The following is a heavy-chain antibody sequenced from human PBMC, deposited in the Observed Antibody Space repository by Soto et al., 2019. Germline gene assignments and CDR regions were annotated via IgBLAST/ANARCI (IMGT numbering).Heavy chain of an antibody. CDR1: GFTFSNAW. V-gene: IGHV3-15*07. CDR2: IKSKTDGGTT. J-gene: IGHJ6*02. Sequence: GGSLRLSCAASGFTFSNAWMNWVRQAPGKGLEWVGRIKSKTDGGTTDYAAPVKGRFTISSDDSKNTLYLQMNSLKTEDTAVYYCTTVCSSTSCYAYYYYYGMDVWGQGTTVTVSS. D-gene: IGHD2-2*01. CDR3: TTVCSSTSCYAYYYYYGMDV.